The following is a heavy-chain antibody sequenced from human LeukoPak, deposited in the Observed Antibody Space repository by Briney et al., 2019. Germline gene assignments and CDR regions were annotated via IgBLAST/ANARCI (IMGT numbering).Heavy chain of an antibody. J-gene: IGHJ5*02. D-gene: IGHD3-3*01. Sequence: SVKVSCKASGGTFSSYAISWVRQAPGQGLEWMGGIIPIFGTANYAQKFQGRVTITADESTSTAYMELSSLRSEDTAVYYCAMYSFDRVYDFWSGYFDPWGQGTLVTVSS. CDR3: AMYSFDRVYDFWSGYFDP. CDR1: GGTFSSYA. V-gene: IGHV1-69*13. CDR2: IIPIFGTA.